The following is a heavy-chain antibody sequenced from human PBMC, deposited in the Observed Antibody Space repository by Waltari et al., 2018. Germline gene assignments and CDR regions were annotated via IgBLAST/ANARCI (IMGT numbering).Heavy chain of an antibody. D-gene: IGHD2-15*01. J-gene: IGHJ4*02. CDR1: GGSISSDDYC. Sequence: QVQLQESGPGLVKPSQTLSLTCIVSGGSISSDDYCWNWIRQPPGKGLEWIWYIFYSGSTYYNPSLKSRVTISVDTSKTQFSLKLSSVTAADTAVYYCARDSVVAGGGFDYWGQGTLVTVSS. CDR2: IFYSGST. V-gene: IGHV4-30-4*08. CDR3: ARDSVVAGGGFDY.